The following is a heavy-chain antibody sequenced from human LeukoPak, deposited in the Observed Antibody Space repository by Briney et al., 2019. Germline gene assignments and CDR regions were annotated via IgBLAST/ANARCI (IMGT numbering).Heavy chain of an antibody. D-gene: IGHD3-10*01. J-gene: IGHJ4*02. V-gene: IGHV3-23*01. CDR3: TKDYFASGSYPTG. CDR2: ITGIGGST. CDR1: GFSFSTYA. Sequence: PGGSLRLSCAASGFSFSTYAMKWVRQARGKGLERVSTITGIGGSTHYAESVKGRFNVYRDNYKHTVYVKLNSLRLEDTAVYYCTKDYFASGSYPTGWGRGTLVTVSS.